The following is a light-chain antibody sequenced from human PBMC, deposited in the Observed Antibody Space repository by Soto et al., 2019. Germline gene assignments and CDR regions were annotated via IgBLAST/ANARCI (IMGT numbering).Light chain of an antibody. CDR2: GVK. Sequence: QSVLTPPASVSGSPGQSITISCTGSGRDIGAYNYVSWYQQHPGKAPKLLIYGVKNRPSGVSYRFSASKSAFTASLTISWLKAENEAHYYCSSYTTSYFYFFGPGTKVT. J-gene: IGLJ1*01. V-gene: IGLV2-14*01. CDR1: GRDIGAYNY. CDR3: SSYTTSYFYF.